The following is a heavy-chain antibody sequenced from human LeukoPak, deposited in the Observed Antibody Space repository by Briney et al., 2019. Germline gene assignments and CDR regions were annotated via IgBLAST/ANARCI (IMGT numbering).Heavy chain of an antibody. D-gene: IGHD4-11*01. V-gene: IGHV3-74*01. CDR2: INSDGSST. CDR3: ARGRLTTAFDY. Sequence: GGSLRLSCAASGFTFSSYWMHWVRQAPGKGLVWVSRINSDGSSTSYADSVKGRFTISRDNAKNTLYLQMNSLRAEDTAVYYCARGRLTTAFDYWGQGTLVTVSS. CDR1: GFTFSSYW. J-gene: IGHJ4*02.